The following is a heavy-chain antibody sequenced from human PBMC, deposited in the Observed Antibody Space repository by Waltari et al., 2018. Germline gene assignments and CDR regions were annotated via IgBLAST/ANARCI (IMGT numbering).Heavy chain of an antibody. J-gene: IGHJ4*02. Sequence: EVQLVESGGGLVKPGGSLRLSCAASGFTFSRYSMNWVRQAPGKGLEWVYSISSSSSYIYYADSVKGRFTISRDNAKNALYLQMNSLRAEDSAVYYCARPYSISWCFDYWGQGTLVTVSS. CDR1: GFTFSRYS. CDR3: ARPYSISWCFDY. CDR2: ISSSSSYI. V-gene: IGHV3-21*01. D-gene: IGHD6-13*01.